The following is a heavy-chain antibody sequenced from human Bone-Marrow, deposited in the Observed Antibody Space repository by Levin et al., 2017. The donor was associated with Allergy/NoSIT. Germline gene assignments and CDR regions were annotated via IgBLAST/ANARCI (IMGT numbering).Heavy chain of an antibody. CDR3: ARVIQRMGYMDV. V-gene: IGHV4-34*01. CDR1: GGSFSGYY. D-gene: IGHD6-25*01. CDR2: INHSGST. J-gene: IGHJ6*03. Sequence: SQTLSLTCAVYGGSFSGYYWSWIRQPPGKGLEWIGEINHSGSTNYNPSLKSRVTISVDTSKNQFSLKLSSVTAADTAVYYCARVIQRMGYMDVWGKGTTVTVSS.